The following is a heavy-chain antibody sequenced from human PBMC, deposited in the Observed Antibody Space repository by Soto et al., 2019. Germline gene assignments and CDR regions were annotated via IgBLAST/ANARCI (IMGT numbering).Heavy chain of an antibody. J-gene: IGHJ4*02. CDR2: IYYSGST. V-gene: IGHV4-59*01. CDR1: GGSISYYY. Sequence: PSETLSLTCTVSGGSISYYYWSWIRQPPGKGLEWIGYIYYSGSTNYNPSLKSRVTISVDTSKNQFSLKLSSVTAADTAVYYCARDVGSGTNYLDYWGQGTLVTV. CDR3: ARDVGSGTNYLDY. D-gene: IGHD3-10*01.